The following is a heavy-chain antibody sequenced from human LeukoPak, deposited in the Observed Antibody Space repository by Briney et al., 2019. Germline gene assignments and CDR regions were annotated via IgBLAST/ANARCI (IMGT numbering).Heavy chain of an antibody. Sequence: GASVKVSCKASGGTFSSYAISWVRQATGQGLEWMGWMNPNTGNTGYAQKFQGRITMTRDSSISTAYMELSSLRSEDTAVFYCARKFLGSRGYYFDYWGQGTLVTVSS. J-gene: IGHJ4*02. V-gene: IGHV1-8*02. CDR3: ARKFLGSRGYYFDY. D-gene: IGHD3-10*01. CDR1: GGTFSSYA. CDR2: MNPNTGNT.